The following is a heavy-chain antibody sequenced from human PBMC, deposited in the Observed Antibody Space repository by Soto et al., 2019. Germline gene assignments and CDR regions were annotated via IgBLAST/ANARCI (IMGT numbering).Heavy chain of an antibody. CDR3: ANSNEVKDYGDQAGAYYFDH. V-gene: IGHV1-69*13. CDR1: GGTFSSYA. D-gene: IGHD4-17*01. Sequence: SVKVSCKASGGTFSSYAISWVRQAPGQGLEWMGGIIPIFGTANYEQKFQGRVTITADESTSTAYMELSSLRSEDTAVYYCANSNEVKDYGDQAGAYYFDHWGQGNMVTV. J-gene: IGHJ4*02. CDR2: IIPIFGTA.